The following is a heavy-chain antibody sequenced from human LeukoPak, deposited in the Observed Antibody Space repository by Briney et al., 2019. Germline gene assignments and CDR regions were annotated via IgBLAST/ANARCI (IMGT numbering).Heavy chain of an antibody. CDR2: IRQDGSEN. CDR3: ARDGTAAGLYFDL. J-gene: IGHJ4*01. D-gene: IGHD6-13*01. CDR1: GFTFTDYW. V-gene: IGHV3-7*01. Sequence: GGSLRLSCEVSGFTFTDYWMNWVRQAPGKGPEWVASIRQDGSENTYVDSVKGQFTISRDNTKNSLSLQLNGLRAEDTAVYYCARDGTAAGLYFDLWGQGTLVTVSS.